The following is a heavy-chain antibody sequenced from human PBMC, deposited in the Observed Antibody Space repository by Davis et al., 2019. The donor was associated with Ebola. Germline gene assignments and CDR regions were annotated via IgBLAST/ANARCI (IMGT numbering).Heavy chain of an antibody. V-gene: IGHV3-21*01. CDR1: GFTFSTYS. D-gene: IGHD3-16*01. CDR3: ARDRPLDFFFGDYYGMDV. Sequence: GGSLRLSCAASGFTFSTYSMSWVRQAPGKGLECVSSISSDSDYLYYADSAKGRFTISRDNAKNSLYLQMNSLRAEDTAVYYCARDRPLDFFFGDYYGMDVWGQGTTVTVSS. CDR2: ISSDSDYL. J-gene: IGHJ6*02.